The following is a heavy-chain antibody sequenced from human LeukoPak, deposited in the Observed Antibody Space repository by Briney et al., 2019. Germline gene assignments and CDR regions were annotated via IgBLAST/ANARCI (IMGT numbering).Heavy chain of an antibody. V-gene: IGHV1-69*05. D-gene: IGHD3-3*01. CDR1: GGTFSSYA. J-gene: IGHJ3*02. CDR2: IIPIFGTA. Sequence: SVKVSCQGSGGTFSSYAISWVRQAPGQGLEWMGRIIPIFGTANCAQKFQGRVTITTDESTSTAYMELRSLRSEDTAVYYCTRLDANYDFWSGYYPDDAFDIWGQGTMVTVSS. CDR3: TRLDANYDFWSGYYPDDAFDI.